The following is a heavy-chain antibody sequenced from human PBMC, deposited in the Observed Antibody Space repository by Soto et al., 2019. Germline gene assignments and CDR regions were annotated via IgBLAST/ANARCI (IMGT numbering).Heavy chain of an antibody. Sequence: ASVKVSCKASGYTFTSYGISWVRRAPGQGLEWMGWISAYNGNTNYAQKLQGRVTMTTDTSTSTAYMELRSLRSDDTAVYYCARDDLRYYYYGMEVWGEGTTVTVSS. V-gene: IGHV1-18*01. J-gene: IGHJ6*02. CDR1: GYTFTSYG. CDR2: ISAYNGNT. CDR3: ARDDLRYYYYGMEV.